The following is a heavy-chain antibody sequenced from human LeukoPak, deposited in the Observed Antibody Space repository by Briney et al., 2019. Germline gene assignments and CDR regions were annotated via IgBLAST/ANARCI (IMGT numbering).Heavy chain of an antibody. D-gene: IGHD4-17*01. CDR3: DKSKYGSYAIDV. Sequence: GGSLRLSCSASGFTFSSYAMHWVRQARGEGLEYVLGINSHGGSTYYPDSVKGRFTISNDNSKNPPYLQMSSLRADDTVFYCGDKSKYGSYAIDVWGQGTTVTVSS. CDR1: GFTFSSYA. J-gene: IGHJ6*02. V-gene: IGHV3-64D*09. CDR2: INSHGGST.